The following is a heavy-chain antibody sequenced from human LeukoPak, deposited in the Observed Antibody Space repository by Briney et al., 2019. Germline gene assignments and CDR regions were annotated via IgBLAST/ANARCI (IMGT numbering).Heavy chain of an antibody. CDR3: ARVSGWTNFDY. CDR2: IYYSGST. V-gene: IGHV4-38-2*01. CDR1: GFTFSSYG. Sequence: GSLRLSCAASGFTFSSYGMSWVRQAPGKGLEWIGSIYYSGSTYYNPSLKSRVTISVDTSKNQFSLKLSSVTAADTAVYYCARVSGWTNFDYWGQGTLVTVSS. D-gene: IGHD6-19*01. J-gene: IGHJ4*02.